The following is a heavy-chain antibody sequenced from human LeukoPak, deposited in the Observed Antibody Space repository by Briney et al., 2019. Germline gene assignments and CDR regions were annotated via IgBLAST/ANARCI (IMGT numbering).Heavy chain of an antibody. Sequence: ASVKVSCKVSGYTLTELSMHWVRQAPGKGLEWMGGFDPEDGETIYAQKFQGRVTMTEDTSTDTAYMELSSLRSDDTAVYYCARASYSGSYEDFDYWGQGTLVTVSS. V-gene: IGHV1-24*01. CDR3: ARASYSGSYEDFDY. D-gene: IGHD1-26*01. CDR2: FDPEDGET. J-gene: IGHJ4*02. CDR1: GYTLTELS.